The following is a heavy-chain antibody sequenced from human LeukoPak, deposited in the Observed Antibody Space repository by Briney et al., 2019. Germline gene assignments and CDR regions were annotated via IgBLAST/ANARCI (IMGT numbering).Heavy chain of an antibody. Sequence: PSETLSLTCTVSGGSISSSSYYWGWIRQPPGKGLEWIGSIYYSGSTYYNPSLKSRVTISVDTSKNQFSLKLSSVTAADTAVYYCARVGAEAGTPAYWGQGTLVTVSS. J-gene: IGHJ4*02. CDR2: IYYSGST. V-gene: IGHV4-39*07. CDR3: ARVGAEAGTPAY. D-gene: IGHD6-13*01. CDR1: GGSISSSSYY.